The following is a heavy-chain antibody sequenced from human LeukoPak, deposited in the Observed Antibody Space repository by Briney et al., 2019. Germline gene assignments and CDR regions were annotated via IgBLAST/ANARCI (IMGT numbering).Heavy chain of an antibody. CDR2: IYYSGST. J-gene: IGHJ5*02. D-gene: IGHD2-2*02. Sequence: SQTLSLTCTVSGGSISSGGYYWSWIRQHPGKGLEWIGYIYYSGSTYYNPSLKSRVPISVDTSKNQFSLKLSSVTAADTAVYYCARVAYCSSTSCYIRGSGIGSSWFDPWGQGTLVTVSS. V-gene: IGHV4-31*03. CDR3: ARVAYCSSTSCYIRGSGIGSSWFDP. CDR1: GGSISSGGYY.